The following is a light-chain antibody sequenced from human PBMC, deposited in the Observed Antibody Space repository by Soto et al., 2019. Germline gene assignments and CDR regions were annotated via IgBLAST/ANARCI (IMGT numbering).Light chain of an antibody. CDR3: QQYNSYWT. Sequence: DIQMTQYTSTLSSSVGDRVTITCRASQSISSWLAWYQQKPGKAPKLLIYDASSLESGVPSRFSGSGSGTEFTLTISSLQPDDFATYYCQQYNSYWTFGQGTNVDIK. CDR2: DAS. V-gene: IGKV1-5*01. J-gene: IGKJ1*01. CDR1: QSISSW.